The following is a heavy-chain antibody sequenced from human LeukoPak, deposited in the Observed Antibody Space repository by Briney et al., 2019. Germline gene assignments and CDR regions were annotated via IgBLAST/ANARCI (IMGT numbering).Heavy chain of an antibody. CDR3: ARSGASVLRFLEWLPGSEDY. J-gene: IGHJ4*02. D-gene: IGHD3-3*01. CDR1: GGTFSSYA. V-gene: IGHV1-69*13. CDR2: IIPLFRAS. Sequence: ASVKVSCKASGGTFSSYAVSWVRLAPGQGLEWMGGIIPLFRASIYAQKFQGRVTITADESTSTAYMELSSLRSVDTAVYYCARSGASVLRFLEWLPGSEDYWGQGTLVTVSS.